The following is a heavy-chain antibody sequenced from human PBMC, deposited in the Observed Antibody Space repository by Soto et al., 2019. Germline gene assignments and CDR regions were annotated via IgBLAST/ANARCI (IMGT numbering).Heavy chain of an antibody. CDR1: GFTFDDYA. CDR2: ISWNSGSI. D-gene: IGHD6-19*01. J-gene: IGHJ3*02. Sequence: EVQLVESGGGLVQPGRSLRLSCAASGFTFDDYAMHWVRQAPGKGLEWVSGISWNSGSIGYADSVKGRFTISRDNAKNSLYLQMNSLRAEDTALYYCAKGLEPGRAVAGPTEAPKGAFDIWGQGTMVTVSS. V-gene: IGHV3-9*01. CDR3: AKGLEPGRAVAGPTEAPKGAFDI.